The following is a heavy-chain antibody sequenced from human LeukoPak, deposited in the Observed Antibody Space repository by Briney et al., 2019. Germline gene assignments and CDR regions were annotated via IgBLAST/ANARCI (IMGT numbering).Heavy chain of an antibody. CDR1: GFTFDDYA. Sequence: GGSLRLSCAASGFTFDDYAMHWVRQAPGKGLEWVSGISWNCGSIGYADSVKGRFTISRDNAKNSLYLQMNSLRAEDTALYYCAKGPDFDWLLDPYFDYWGQGTLVTVSS. V-gene: IGHV3-9*01. J-gene: IGHJ4*02. CDR2: ISWNCGSI. D-gene: IGHD3-9*01. CDR3: AKGPDFDWLLDPYFDY.